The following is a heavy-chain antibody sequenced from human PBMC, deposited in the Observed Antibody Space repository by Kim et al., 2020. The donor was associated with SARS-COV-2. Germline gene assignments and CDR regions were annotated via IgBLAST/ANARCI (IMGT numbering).Heavy chain of an antibody. J-gene: IGHJ4*02. V-gene: IGHV5-10-1*01. CDR1: GYSFTSYW. D-gene: IGHD6-13*01. CDR3: ARGEIAAAEEIDY. CDR2: IDPSDSYT. Sequence: GESLKISCKGSGYSFTSYWISWVRQMPGKGLEWMGRIDPSDSYTNYSPSFQGHVTISADKSISTAYLQWSSLKASDTAMYYCARGEIAAAEEIDYWGQGTLVTVSS.